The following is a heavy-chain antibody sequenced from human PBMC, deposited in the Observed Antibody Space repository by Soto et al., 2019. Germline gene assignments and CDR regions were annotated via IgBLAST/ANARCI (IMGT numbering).Heavy chain of an antibody. D-gene: IGHD1-1*01. J-gene: IGHJ5*02. CDR1: W. Sequence: WIGWVRQMPGKGLEWMGIIYPGDSDTRYSPSFQGQVTISADKSISTAYLQWSSLKASDTAMYYCATISTTGTGTGPRWFDPWGQGTLVTVSS. V-gene: IGHV5-51*01. CDR2: IYPGDSDT. CDR3: ATISTTGTGTGPRWFDP.